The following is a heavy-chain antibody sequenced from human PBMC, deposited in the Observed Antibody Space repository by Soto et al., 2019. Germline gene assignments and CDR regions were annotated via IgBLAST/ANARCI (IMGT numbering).Heavy chain of an antibody. CDR1: GYTFTSYA. CDR2: INAGNGNT. CDR3: ARVYCSGGSCYSIDY. Sequence: GASVKVSCKASGYTFTSYAMHWVRQAPGQRLEWMGWINAGNGNTKYSQKFQGRVTITRDTSASTVYMELSSLRSEDTAVYYCARVYCSGGSCYSIDYWGQGTLVTSPQ. D-gene: IGHD2-15*01. V-gene: IGHV1-3*01. J-gene: IGHJ4*02.